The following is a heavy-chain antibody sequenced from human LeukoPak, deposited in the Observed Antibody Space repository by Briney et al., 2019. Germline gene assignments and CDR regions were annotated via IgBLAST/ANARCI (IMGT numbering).Heavy chain of an antibody. D-gene: IGHD2-15*01. CDR1: GFTFSSYG. V-gene: IGHV3-23*01. Sequence: GGSLRLSCAASGFTFSSYGMSWVRQAPGKGLEWVSAISGSGGSTYYADSVKGRFTISRDNSKNTLYLQMNSLRAEDTAVYYCAKDIVVVVAATLYAFDIWGQGTMVTVSS. CDR2: ISGSGGST. J-gene: IGHJ3*02. CDR3: AKDIVVVVAATLYAFDI.